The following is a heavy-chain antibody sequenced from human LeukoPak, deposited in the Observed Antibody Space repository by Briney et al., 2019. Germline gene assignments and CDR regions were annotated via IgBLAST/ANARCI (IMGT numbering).Heavy chain of an antibody. Sequence: PSETLSLTCTVSGGSISSYYWSWIRQPPGKGLEWIGYIYYSGSTNYNPSLKSRVTISVDTSKNQFSLKLSSVTAADTAVYYCARDRWAMWYYYYMDVWGKGTTVTVSS. J-gene: IGHJ6*03. CDR3: ARDRWAMWYYYYMDV. CDR2: IYYSGST. CDR1: GGSISSYY. V-gene: IGHV4-59*01. D-gene: IGHD2-2*01.